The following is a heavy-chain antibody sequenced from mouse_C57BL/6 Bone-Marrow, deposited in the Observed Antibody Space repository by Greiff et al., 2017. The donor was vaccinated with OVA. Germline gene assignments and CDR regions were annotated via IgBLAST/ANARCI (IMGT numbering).Heavy chain of an antibody. D-gene: IGHD1-1*01. CDR2: IWTGGGT. CDR3: ARTLSFLDY. J-gene: IGHJ2*01. Sequence: QVTLKVSGPGLVAPSQSLSITCTVSGFSLTSYAISWVRQPPGKGLEWLGVIWTGGGTNYNSALKSRLSISKDNSKSQGFLKRHRLQPVHTARYYCARTLSFLDYWGQGTTLTVSS. V-gene: IGHV2-9-1*01. CDR1: GFSLTSYA.